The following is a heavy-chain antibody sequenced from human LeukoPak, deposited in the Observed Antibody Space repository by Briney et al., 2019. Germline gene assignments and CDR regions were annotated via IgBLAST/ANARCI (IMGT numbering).Heavy chain of an antibody. Sequence: GGSLRLSCVASGIPFRSYAMTWVRQTPGKGLESVSVITDDEDTYYADSVKGCFTISRDNSQNTVFLQMNSLRVEDTAVYYCAKVDYWSPENYFDSWGQGTLVTVSS. D-gene: IGHD1-1*01. V-gene: IGHV3-23*01. CDR3: AKVDYWSPENYFDS. CDR2: ITDDEDT. CDR1: GIPFRSYA. J-gene: IGHJ4*02.